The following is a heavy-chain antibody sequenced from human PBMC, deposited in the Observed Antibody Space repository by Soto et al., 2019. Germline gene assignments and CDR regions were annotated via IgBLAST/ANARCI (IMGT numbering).Heavy chain of an antibody. CDR1: GGSISRYY. CDR2: IYYSGST. CDR3: ARLGPTDSSDPFYFDR. D-gene: IGHD6-25*01. V-gene: IGHV4-59*01. Sequence: SETLSLTCTVSGGSISRYYWSWIRQPPGKGLEWIGYIYYSGSTYYNPSLKSRVTISVDTSKNQFSLKVTSVTAADTAVYYCARLGPTDSSDPFYFDRWGQGTPVTVSS. J-gene: IGHJ4*02.